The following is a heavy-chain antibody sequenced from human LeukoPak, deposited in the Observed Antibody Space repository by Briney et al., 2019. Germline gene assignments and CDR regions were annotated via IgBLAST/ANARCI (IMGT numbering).Heavy chain of an antibody. D-gene: IGHD2-15*01. Sequence: PSETLSLTCAVSGYSFSSGYYWGWIRQPPGKGLEWIGSIYHSGSTYYNPSLKSRVTISVDTSKNQFSLKLSSVTAADTAVYYCARGFKYCSGGSCSSPTDYWGQGTLVTVSS. CDR3: ARGFKYCSGGSCSSPTDY. J-gene: IGHJ4*02. CDR2: IYHSGST. CDR1: GYSFSSGYY. V-gene: IGHV4-38-2*01.